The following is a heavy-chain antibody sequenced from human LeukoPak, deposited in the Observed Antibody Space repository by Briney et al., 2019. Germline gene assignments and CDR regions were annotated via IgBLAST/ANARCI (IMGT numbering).Heavy chain of an antibody. Sequence: ASVKVSCKASGYTFTSYGISWVRQAPGQGLEWMGWISAYNGNTNYAQKLQGRVTMTTDTSTSTAYMELRSLRSDDTAVYYCARVVGRPYYYYGMDVWGQGTTVTVSS. CDR2: ISAYNGNT. J-gene: IGHJ6*02. CDR3: ARVVGRPYYYYGMDV. V-gene: IGHV1-18*01. CDR1: GYTFTSYG.